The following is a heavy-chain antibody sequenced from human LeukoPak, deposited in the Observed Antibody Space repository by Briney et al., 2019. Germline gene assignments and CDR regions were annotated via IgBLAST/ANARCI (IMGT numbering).Heavy chain of an antibody. CDR2: IATSSDYI. J-gene: IGHJ3*02. D-gene: IGHD3-10*01. CDR3: ARGRSITILRGVAISDGFDI. CDR1: GFTFSIYS. V-gene: IGHV3-21*06. Sequence: TTGGSLRLSCAASGFTFSIYSMNWVRQAPGKGLEWVSSIATSSDYIYYAGSLKGRFTISRDNAKNSLYLHMNSLRPDDTAVYYCARGRSITILRGVAISDGFDIWGQGTKVTVS.